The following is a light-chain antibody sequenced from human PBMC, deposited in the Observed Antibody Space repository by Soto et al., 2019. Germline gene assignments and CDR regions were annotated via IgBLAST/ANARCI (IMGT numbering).Light chain of an antibody. CDR1: QRVSSHS. V-gene: IGKV3-20*01. J-gene: IGKJ1*01. CDR2: CAS. CDR3: HHYPRSSWT. Sequence: EIVLTQSPGTLSLSPGERATLSCRASQRVSSHSLAWYQQKPGQAPRTLIYCASSRATGIPDRFSASGSGTDFTLTISRLEPEDFAVYYCHHYPRSSWTFGQGTKVEVK.